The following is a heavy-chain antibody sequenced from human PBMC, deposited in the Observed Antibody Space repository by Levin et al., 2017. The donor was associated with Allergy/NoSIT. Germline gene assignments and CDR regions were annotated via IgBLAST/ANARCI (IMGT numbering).Heavy chain of an antibody. D-gene: IGHD6-19*01. CDR3: ARAVTGKGCSDY. V-gene: IGHV3-74*01. J-gene: IGHJ4*02. CDR2: IHPDGSTT. Sequence: PGGSLRLSCAVSGFTFSTYWMHWVRQVPGKGLVWVSRIHPDGSTTNYADSVKGRFTISRDNAKNTLHLQMNSLRAEDSAVYYCARAVTGKGCSDYWGQGTVVTVSS. CDR1: GFTFSTYW.